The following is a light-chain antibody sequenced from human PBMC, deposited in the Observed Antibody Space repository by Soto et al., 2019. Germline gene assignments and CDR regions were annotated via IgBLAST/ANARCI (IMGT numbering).Light chain of an antibody. J-gene: IGKJ1*01. V-gene: IGKV1-5*01. Sequence: DIQMTQSPSTLSASVGDRVTITCRASQNINRRLAWYQKKPGKAPNLLIYDASSLESGVPARFSGGGSGTEFNLTISSLQPDDFSTFDCQQYNNYTWTFGQGTKVDIK. CDR2: DAS. CDR3: QQYNNYTWT. CDR1: QNINRR.